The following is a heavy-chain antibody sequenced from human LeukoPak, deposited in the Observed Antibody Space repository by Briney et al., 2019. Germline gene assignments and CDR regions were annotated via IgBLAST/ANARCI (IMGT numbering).Heavy chain of an antibody. CDR3: ARVYWRGFDP. D-gene: IGHD2-8*02. Sequence: PSETLSLTCTVSGGSFSTVNYYWSWLRQSAGKGLEWIGRTQTSGNTNYNPSLKSRVTLSLDTSRNQFSLKLSSVTAADTALYYCARVYWRGFDPWGQGTLVTVSS. V-gene: IGHV4-61*02. CDR1: GGSFSTVNYY. J-gene: IGHJ5*02. CDR2: TQTSGNT.